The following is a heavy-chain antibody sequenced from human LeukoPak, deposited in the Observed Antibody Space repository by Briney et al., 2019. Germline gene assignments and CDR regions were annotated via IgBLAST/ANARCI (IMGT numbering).Heavy chain of an antibody. V-gene: IGHV4-59*01. D-gene: IGHD3-9*01. Sequence: SEGLCVTSTVRGGSISRYKWSWIWQPPGERRGWVGHFYYSGSTNYNPSLKSRVTISVDTSKNQFSLKLSSVTAADTAVYYCARVSDYDILTGYWGAFDIWGQGTMVTVSS. CDR3: ARVSDYDILTGYWGAFDI. J-gene: IGHJ3*02. CDR2: FYYSGST. CDR1: GGSISRYK.